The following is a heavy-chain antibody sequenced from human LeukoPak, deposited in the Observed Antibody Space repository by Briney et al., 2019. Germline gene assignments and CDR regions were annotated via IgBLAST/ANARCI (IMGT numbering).Heavy chain of an antibody. CDR1: GYTFTSYY. Sequence: GASVKVSCKASGYTFTSYYMHWVRQAPGQGLEWMGIINPSGGSTSYAQKFQGRVTMTRDTSTSTVYMELSSLRSEDTAVYYCARDRWRDSGSYSDAFDIWGQGTMVTVSS. J-gene: IGHJ3*02. CDR2: INPSGGST. V-gene: IGHV1-46*01. CDR3: ARDRWRDSGSYSDAFDI. D-gene: IGHD1-26*01.